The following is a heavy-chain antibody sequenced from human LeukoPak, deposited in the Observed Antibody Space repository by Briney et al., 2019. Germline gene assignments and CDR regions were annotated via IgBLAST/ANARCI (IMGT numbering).Heavy chain of an antibody. V-gene: IGHV4-34*01. CDR1: GGSFSGYY. Sequence: PSETLSLTCAVYGGSFSGYYWSWIRQPPGKGLEWIGEINHSGSTNYNPSLKSRVTISVDTSKNQFSLKLSSVAAADTAAYYCARLRSIAARCWFDYWGQGTLVTVSS. CDR3: ARLRSIAARCWFDY. D-gene: IGHD6-6*01. CDR2: INHSGST. J-gene: IGHJ4*02.